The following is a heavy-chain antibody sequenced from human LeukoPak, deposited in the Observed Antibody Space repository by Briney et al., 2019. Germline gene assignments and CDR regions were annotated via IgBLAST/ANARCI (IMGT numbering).Heavy chain of an antibody. CDR3: ARERAAAASSSDFDY. CDR2: VSYDGTQK. CDR1: GFTFSSYS. D-gene: IGHD6-13*01. V-gene: IGHV3-30*04. Sequence: GRSLRLSCAASGFTFSSYSIHWVRQTPGKGLEWVSAVSYDGTQKFYADSVKGRFTLSRDNSKNTLYLQMNSLTTEDTAVYFCARERAAAASSSDFDYWGQGTLVTVSS. J-gene: IGHJ4*02.